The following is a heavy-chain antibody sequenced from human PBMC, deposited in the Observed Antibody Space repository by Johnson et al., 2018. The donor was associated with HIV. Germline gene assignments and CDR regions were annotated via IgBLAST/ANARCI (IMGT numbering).Heavy chain of an antibody. J-gene: IGHJ3*02. CDR2: INQDGSEK. D-gene: IGHD6-13*01. Sequence: EQLVESGGGLVQPGGSLRLSCAYSGFTFSSYWMNWVRQAPGKGLEWLANINQDGSEKYYVDSVKGRFTISRDNAKNSLYLQINSLRAEETAVYYCAKHYSSSWADAFYIWGQGTMVTVSS. CDR3: AKHYSSSWADAFYI. CDR1: GFTFSSYW. V-gene: IGHV3-7*02.